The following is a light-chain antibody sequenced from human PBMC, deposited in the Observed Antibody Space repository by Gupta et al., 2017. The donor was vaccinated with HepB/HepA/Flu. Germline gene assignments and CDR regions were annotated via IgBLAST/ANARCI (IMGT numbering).Light chain of an antibody. CDR2: EVS. CDR3: SSEAVINNEVV. J-gene: IGLJ2*01. Sequence: QSALTQPPSASGSPGPSVTIPCPGNSSDVGGYNDVGRDQQYAGKAPKLMIYEVSKRPSGVPDRFSGAKSGNTASLTVSGLQAEDEADYYCSSEAVINNEVVFGGGTKLTVL. V-gene: IGLV2-8*01. CDR1: SSDVGGYND.